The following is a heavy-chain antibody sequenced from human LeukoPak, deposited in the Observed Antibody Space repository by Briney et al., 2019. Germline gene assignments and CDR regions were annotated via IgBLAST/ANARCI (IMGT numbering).Heavy chain of an antibody. Sequence: GGSLRLSCEVSGFTFSDHYVSWIRQAPGKRLEWVSYISSGSTYTNYADSVEGRFTISRDNAKNSLYLQMNSLRAEDTAVYYCARGDYGGDYFDYWGQGTLVTVSS. CDR3: ARGDYGGDYFDY. V-gene: IGHV3-11*05. CDR2: ISSGSTYT. D-gene: IGHD4-23*01. CDR1: GFTFSDHY. J-gene: IGHJ4*02.